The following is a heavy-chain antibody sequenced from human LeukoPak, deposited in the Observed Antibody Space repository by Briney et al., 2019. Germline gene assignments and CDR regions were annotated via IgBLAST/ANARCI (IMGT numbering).Heavy chain of an antibody. CDR3: AKDHYWSIDY. Sequence: GGSLRLSCAASGFTFRNSAMSWVRQAPGQGLVWVSRIKGDGISTNYADSVKGRFTISRDIAKNTLYLQMNSLRAEDTGVYYCAKDHYWSIDYWGRGTLVTVSS. CDR2: IKGDGIST. D-gene: IGHD3-3*01. V-gene: IGHV3-74*01. J-gene: IGHJ4*02. CDR1: GFTFRNSA.